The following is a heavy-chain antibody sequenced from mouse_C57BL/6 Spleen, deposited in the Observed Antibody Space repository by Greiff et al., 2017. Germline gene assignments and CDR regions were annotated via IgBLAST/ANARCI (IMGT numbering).Heavy chain of an antibody. CDR1: GFTFTDYY. CDR2: IRNKANGYTT. V-gene: IGHV7-3*01. J-gene: IGHJ2*01. CDR3: ARYISNYGVFDY. D-gene: IGHD2-5*01. Sequence: DVMLVESGGGLVQPGGSLSLSCAASGFTFTDYYMSWVRQPPGKALEWLGFIRNKANGYTTEYSASVKGRFTISRDNSQSILYLQMNALRAEDSATYYCARYISNYGVFDYWGQGTTLTVSS.